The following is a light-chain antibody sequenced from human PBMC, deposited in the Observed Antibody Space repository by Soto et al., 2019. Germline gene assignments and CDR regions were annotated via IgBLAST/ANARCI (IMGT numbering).Light chain of an antibody. CDR3: QQSYSTRWT. J-gene: IGKJ1*01. V-gene: IGKV1-39*01. CDR1: QSISSY. Sequence: QMTQYPSSLSASVGDRVTITCRASQSISSYLNWYQQKPGKAPKLLIYAASSLQSGVPSRFSGSGSGTDFTLTISSLQPEDFATYYCQQSYSTRWTFGQGTKV. CDR2: AAS.